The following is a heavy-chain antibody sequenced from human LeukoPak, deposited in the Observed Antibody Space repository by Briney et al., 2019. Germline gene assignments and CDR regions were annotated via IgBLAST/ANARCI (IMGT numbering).Heavy chain of an antibody. CDR3: ARLYNWFDP. V-gene: IGHV4-59*08. CDR2: IRYSGST. J-gene: IGHJ5*02. Sequence: PSETLSLTCTVSGGSIGSYYWSWIRQSPGKGLEWIGYIRYSGSTNYNPSLKSRVTISVDTSKNQFSLKLSSVTAADTAVYYCARLYNWFDPWGQGTLVTVSS. CDR1: GGSIGSYY.